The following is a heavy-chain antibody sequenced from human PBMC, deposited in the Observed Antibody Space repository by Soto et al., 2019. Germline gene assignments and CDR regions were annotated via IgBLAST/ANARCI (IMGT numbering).Heavy chain of an antibody. CDR1: GYTFTDYY. J-gene: IGHJ3*01. CDR3: ARVLVNYDSGSFDAFGF. Sequence: QVQLVQSGAEVKKPGASLKVSCKASGYTFTDYYIHWVRQAPGQGLEWVGWINPRTGGTQYAPNFRSVATMTRDTSIATAYMELSRLRSDDTAVYYCARVLVNYDSGSFDAFGFWGQGTEVTVSS. V-gene: IGHV1-2*02. CDR2: INPRTGGT. D-gene: IGHD3-10*01.